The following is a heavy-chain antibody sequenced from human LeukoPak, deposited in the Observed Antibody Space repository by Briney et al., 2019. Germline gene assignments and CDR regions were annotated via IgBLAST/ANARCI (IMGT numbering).Heavy chain of an antibody. D-gene: IGHD5-12*01. Sequence: SETLSLTCTVSGGSISSYYGSWIRQPPGQGLEWIGYIYYSGSTNYNPSFKSRVTISVDTSKNQFSLKLSSVTAADTAVYYCARSGLRHNYFDYWGQGTLVTVSS. CDR1: GGSISSYY. CDR2: IYYSGST. J-gene: IGHJ4*02. V-gene: IGHV4-59*08. CDR3: ARSGLRHNYFDY.